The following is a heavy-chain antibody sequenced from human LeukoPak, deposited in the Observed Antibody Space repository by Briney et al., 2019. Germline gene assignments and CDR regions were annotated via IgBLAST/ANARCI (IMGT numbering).Heavy chain of an antibody. Sequence: PSETLSLTCAVYGGSFSGYYWSWIRQPPGKGLEWIGEINHSGSTNYNPSLKSRVTISVDTSKNQFSLKLSSVTAADTAVYYCARLEVAVAGMVVWFDPWGQGTLVTVSS. J-gene: IGHJ5*02. CDR1: GGSFSGYY. CDR3: ARLEVAVAGMVVWFDP. CDR2: INHSGST. V-gene: IGHV4-34*01. D-gene: IGHD6-19*01.